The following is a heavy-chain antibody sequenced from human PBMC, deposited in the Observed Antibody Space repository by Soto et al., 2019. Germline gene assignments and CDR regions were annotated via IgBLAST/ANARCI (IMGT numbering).Heavy chain of an antibody. J-gene: IGHJ4*02. D-gene: IGHD4-17*01. V-gene: IGHV3-23*01. CDR3: AKGYGDSDS. CDR1: GFTFSRHA. Sequence: EVQLLESGGGLVQPGGSLRLSCTTSGFTFSRHAMTWVRQAPGRGLQWVSSISNSDDSTYYAASVKGRFTISRDISRSTLYLQMDSLRAEDTAVYYCAKGYGDSDSWGQGIQVTVSS. CDR2: ISNSDDST.